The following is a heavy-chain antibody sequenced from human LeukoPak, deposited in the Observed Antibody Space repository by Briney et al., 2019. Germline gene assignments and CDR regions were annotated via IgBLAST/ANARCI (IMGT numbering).Heavy chain of an antibody. Sequence: ASVKVSCKASGYTFTAYYIHWVRQAPGQGPEWMGSINPNSGGTNYAQRFQGRVTMTRDTSISTAYMELSRLRAEDTAVYYCARGAGGYGDNWFDPWGQGTLVTVSS. CDR2: INPNSGGT. D-gene: IGHD5-12*01. CDR3: ARGAGGYGDNWFDP. CDR1: GYTFTAYY. J-gene: IGHJ5*02. V-gene: IGHV1-2*02.